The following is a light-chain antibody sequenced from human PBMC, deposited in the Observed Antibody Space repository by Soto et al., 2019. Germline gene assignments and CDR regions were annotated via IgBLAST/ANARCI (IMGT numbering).Light chain of an antibody. J-gene: IGKJ1*01. V-gene: IGKV3-20*01. CDR1: QSVSSSY. CDR3: QQYGSSPWT. CDR2: AAS. Sequence: EIVMTQSPATLSVSPGERATLSCRASQSVSSSYLAWYQQKPGQAPRLLIYAASSRATGIPDRFSGSGSGTDFTLIISRLEPEDFAVYYCQQYGSSPWTFGQGTKVDIK.